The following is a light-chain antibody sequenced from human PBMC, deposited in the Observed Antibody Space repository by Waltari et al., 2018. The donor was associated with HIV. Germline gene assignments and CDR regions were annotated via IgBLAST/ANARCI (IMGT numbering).Light chain of an antibody. V-gene: IGLV2-14*01. CDR1: VDDYKD. CDR3: ASYITSATPV. CDR2: DVT. Sequence: QSALTQPASVSGSPGQSITNSCDVDDYKDVSWYQHHPGKAPKVIIYDVTNRPSGLSYRFSGSKSGNTATLTISGLQPEDEADYFCASYITSATPVFGGGTKLTVL. J-gene: IGLJ2*01.